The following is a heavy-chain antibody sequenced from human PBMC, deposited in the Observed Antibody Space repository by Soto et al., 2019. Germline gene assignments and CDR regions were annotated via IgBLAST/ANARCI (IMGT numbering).Heavy chain of an antibody. J-gene: IGHJ4*02. CDR3: AKCPHTGGYCSGGSCYIFDC. D-gene: IGHD2-15*01. Sequence: GGSLRLSCAASGFTFSSYAMSWVRQAPGKGLEWVSGISGGGGSTYYADSVKGRFTISRDNSKNTLYLQMNSLRAEDTAVYYCAKCPHTGGYCSGGSCYIFDCWGKGTPVTVCS. CDR1: GFTFSSYA. V-gene: IGHV3-23*01. CDR2: ISGGGGST.